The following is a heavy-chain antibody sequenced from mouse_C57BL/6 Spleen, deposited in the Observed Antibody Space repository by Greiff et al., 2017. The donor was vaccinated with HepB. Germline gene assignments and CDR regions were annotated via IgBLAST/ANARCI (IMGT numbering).Heavy chain of an antibody. CDR2: IYPGSGST. V-gene: IGHV1-55*01. Sequence: QVQLKQPGAELVKPGASVKMSCKASGYTFTSYWITWVKQRPGQGLEWIGDIYPGSGSTNYNEKFKSKATLTVDTSSSTAYMQLSSLTSEDSAVYYCARAPYDYGEIIGAMDYWGQGTSVTVSS. D-gene: IGHD2-4*01. J-gene: IGHJ4*01. CDR3: ARAPYDYGEIIGAMDY. CDR1: GYTFTSYW.